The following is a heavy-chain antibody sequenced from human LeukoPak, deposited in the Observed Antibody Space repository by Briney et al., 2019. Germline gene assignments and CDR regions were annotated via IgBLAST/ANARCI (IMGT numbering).Heavy chain of an antibody. D-gene: IGHD2-15*01. CDR2: IWYDGSNK. V-gene: IGHV3-33*06. CDR1: EFTVSNYE. CDR3: AKGSLVAALGGS. Sequence: GGALRLXCVGSEFTVSNYEMNWVRQAPGKGLEWVAVIWYDGSNKYYADSVKGRFTISRDNSKNTLYLQMNSLRAEDTAVYYCAKGSLVAALGGSWGQGTLVTVSS. J-gene: IGHJ4*02.